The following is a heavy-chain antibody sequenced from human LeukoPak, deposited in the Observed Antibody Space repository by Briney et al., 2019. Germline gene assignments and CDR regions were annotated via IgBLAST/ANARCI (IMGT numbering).Heavy chain of an antibody. V-gene: IGHV1-18*01. Sequence: ASVKVSCKASGGTFSSYAISWVRQAPGQGLEWMGWISAYNGNTNYAQKLQGRVTMTTDTSTSTAYMELRSLRSDDTAVYYCARDQSRYSSSWFPYYYYGMDVWGQGTTVTVSS. D-gene: IGHD6-13*01. CDR2: ISAYNGNT. CDR3: ARDQSRYSSSWFPYYYYGMDV. CDR1: GGTFSSYA. J-gene: IGHJ6*02.